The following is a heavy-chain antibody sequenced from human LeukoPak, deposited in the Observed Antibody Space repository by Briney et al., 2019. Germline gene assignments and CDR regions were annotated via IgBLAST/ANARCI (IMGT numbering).Heavy chain of an antibody. CDR3: ARSSVGHYDY. CDR1: GFIFRNYW. Sequence: GGSLRLSCAASGFIFRNYWMSWVRQAPGKGLEWVASIKEYGGEKYYVDSVKGRFTISRDNAINSVYLQMSGLRADDTAVYYCARSSVGHYDYWGQGTQVTVSS. CDR2: IKEYGGEK. D-gene: IGHD1-26*01. J-gene: IGHJ4*02. V-gene: IGHV3-7*01.